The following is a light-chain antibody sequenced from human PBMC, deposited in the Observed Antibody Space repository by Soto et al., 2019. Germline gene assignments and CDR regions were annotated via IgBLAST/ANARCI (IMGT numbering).Light chain of an antibody. Sequence: DLQMTQSPSSLSASVGDRVTITCRASESINRHLNWYQQQPGKAPKLLIYAASSLQNGVPSRFKGGGTWTGFTLIITNLQPEDFATYYCQQSYTALSITFGQGTRLEIK. V-gene: IGKV1-39*01. CDR3: QQSYTALSIT. CDR2: AAS. CDR1: ESINRH. J-gene: IGKJ5*01.